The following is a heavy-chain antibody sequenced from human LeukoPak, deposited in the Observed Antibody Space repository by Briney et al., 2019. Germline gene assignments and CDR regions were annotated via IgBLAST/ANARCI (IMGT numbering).Heavy chain of an antibody. V-gene: IGHV4-59*01. CDR1: GGSITSSY. CDR2: IHYTGST. D-gene: IGHD3-10*01. J-gene: IGHJ5*02. Sequence: PSETLSLTCTVSGGSITSSYWSWIRQSPGKGLEWIGYIHYTGSTNYNPSLKSRVTMLIDTSKNQFSLKLSSVTAADTAVYYCARDQERYYYGSGIPQGWFDPWGQGTLVTVSS. CDR3: ARDQERYYYGSGIPQGWFDP.